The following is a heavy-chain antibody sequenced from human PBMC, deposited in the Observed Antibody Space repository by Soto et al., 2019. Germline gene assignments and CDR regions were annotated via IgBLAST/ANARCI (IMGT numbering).Heavy chain of an antibody. V-gene: IGHV3-21*01. J-gene: IGHJ6*02. CDR1: GITVSSYS. D-gene: IGHD3-16*01. CDR2: ISSSSSYI. CDR3: ARGGGDGYNVYYYYYGMDV. Sequence: GSLRLSCAASGITVSSYSMNWVRQAPGKGLEWVSSISSSSSYIYYADSVKGRVTISRDNAKNSLYLQMNSLRAEDTAVYYCARGGGDGYNVYYYYYGMDVWGQGTTVTVSS.